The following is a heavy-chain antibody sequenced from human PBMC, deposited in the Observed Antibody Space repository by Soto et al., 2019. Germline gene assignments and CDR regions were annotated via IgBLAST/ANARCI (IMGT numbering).Heavy chain of an antibody. J-gene: IGHJ5*02. CDR2: ISGSGGST. V-gene: IGHV3-23*01. D-gene: IGHD3-3*01. CDR3: ARLLTLSSGYSRSWFDP. Sequence: LRLSCAASGFTFSSYAMSWVRQAPGKGLEWVSAISGSGGSTYYADSVKGRFTISRDNSKNTLYLQMNSLRAEDTAVYYCARLLTLSSGYSRSWFDPWGQGTLVTVSS. CDR1: GFTFSSYA.